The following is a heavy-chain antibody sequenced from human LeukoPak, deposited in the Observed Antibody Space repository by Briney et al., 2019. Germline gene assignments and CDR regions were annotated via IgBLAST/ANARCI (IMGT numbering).Heavy chain of an antibody. CDR1: GYTFTGFY. Sequence: ASVRVSCKASGYTFTGFYMHWVRQAPRQGLEYMGWIDPNSSGTNYAQKFQGRVTMTRDTSISTVYMELSSLRSDDTAVYYCAVARQYSSSSPLHYWGQGTLVTVSS. V-gene: IGHV1-2*02. J-gene: IGHJ4*02. D-gene: IGHD6-6*01. CDR3: AVARQYSSSSPLHY. CDR2: IDPNSSGT.